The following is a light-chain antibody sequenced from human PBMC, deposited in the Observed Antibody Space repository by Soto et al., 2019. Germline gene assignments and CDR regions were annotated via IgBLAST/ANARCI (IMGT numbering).Light chain of an antibody. Sequence: QSVLTQPPSTSGTPGQRVTISCSGSASNIGKNEENWYQQLPGTSPKLLIYGNNKWPSGVPDRFSGSKSGTSASLAISGLQSEDEADYYCSTWDDNLDGVVFGGGTKLTVL. V-gene: IGLV1-44*01. CDR2: GNN. CDR3: STWDDNLDGVV. J-gene: IGLJ2*01. CDR1: ASNIGKNE.